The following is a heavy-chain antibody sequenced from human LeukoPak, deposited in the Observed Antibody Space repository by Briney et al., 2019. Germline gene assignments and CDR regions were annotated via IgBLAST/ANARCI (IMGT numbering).Heavy chain of an antibody. V-gene: IGHV4-34*01. D-gene: IGHD1-26*01. CDR1: GGSFSGYY. CDR2: INHSGST. J-gene: IGHJ4*02. CDR3: ARPGSYYGYDY. Sequence: PSETLSLTCAVYGGSFSGYYWSWIRQPPGKGLEWIGEINHSGSTNYNPSLKSRVTISVDTSKNQFSLKLSSVTAADTAVYYCARPGSYYGYDYRGQGTLVTVSS.